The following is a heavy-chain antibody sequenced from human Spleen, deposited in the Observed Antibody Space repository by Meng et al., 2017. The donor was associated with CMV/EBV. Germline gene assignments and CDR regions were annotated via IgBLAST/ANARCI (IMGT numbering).Heavy chain of an antibody. CDR3: ARVHIAAAGYYYNGMDV. V-gene: IGHV1-2*02. CDR2: INPKSGST. Sequence: ASVKVSCKASGYTFTGYYMHWVRQAPGQGLEWMGWINPKSGSTNCAQKFQGRVTMTRDTSSSTAHMELSNLRSDDTAVYYCARVHIAAAGYYYNGMDVWGQGTTVTV. J-gene: IGHJ6*02. D-gene: IGHD6-13*01. CDR1: GYTFTGYY.